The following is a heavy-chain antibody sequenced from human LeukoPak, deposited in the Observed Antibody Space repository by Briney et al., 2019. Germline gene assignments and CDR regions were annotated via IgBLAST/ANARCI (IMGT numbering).Heavy chain of an antibody. J-gene: IGHJ4*02. CDR3: ARDPVGYSGYDFGGLDY. D-gene: IGHD5-12*01. Sequence: PGGSLRLSCAASGFTFSTYWMHWVRQAPGKGLVWVSRIDHDGINTYYADSVKGRFTISRDNSKNTLYLQMNSLRAEDTAVYYCARDPVGYSGYDFGGLDYWGQGTLVTVSS. CDR2: IDHDGINT. CDR1: GFTFSTYW. V-gene: IGHV3-74*01.